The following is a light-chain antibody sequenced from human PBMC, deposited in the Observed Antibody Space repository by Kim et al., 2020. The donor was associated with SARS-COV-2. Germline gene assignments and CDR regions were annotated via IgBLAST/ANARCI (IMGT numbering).Light chain of an antibody. CDR2: QDS. V-gene: IGLV3-1*01. CDR3: QAWDSSTDVV. J-gene: IGLJ2*01. CDR1: KLGNKY. Sequence: SYELTQPPSVSVSPVQTASITCSGDKLGNKYTCWYQQKSGQSPVLVIYQDSKRPSGIPERFSGSNSGNTATLTISGTQAMDEADYYCQAWDSSTDVVFGG.